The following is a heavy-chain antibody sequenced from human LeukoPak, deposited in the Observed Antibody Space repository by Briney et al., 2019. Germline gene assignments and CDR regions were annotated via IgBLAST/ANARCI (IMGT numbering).Heavy chain of an antibody. CDR1: GDSISSSSSY. D-gene: IGHD1-7*01. V-gene: IGHV4-61*05. Sequence: PSETLSLTCTVSGDSISSSSSYWSWIRQPPGKGLEWIGYIYYSGSTNYNPSLKSRVTISVDTSKNQLSLRLTSVTAADTAVYYCARGPGEGTYYFDYWGQGMVVTVSS. CDR3: ARGPGEGTYYFDY. CDR2: IYYSGST. J-gene: IGHJ4*02.